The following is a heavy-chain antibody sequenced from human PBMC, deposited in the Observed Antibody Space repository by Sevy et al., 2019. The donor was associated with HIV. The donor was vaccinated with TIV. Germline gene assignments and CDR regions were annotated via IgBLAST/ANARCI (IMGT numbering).Heavy chain of an antibody. J-gene: IGHJ4*02. D-gene: IGHD3-22*01. Sequence: ASVKVSCKTSGYTFIKHPLSWVRQAPGQGLEWMGYIRTYNGETKYAQKFQGRATMTTDTSTSKAYMELRSLRSDDTAVYYCARDSDGSGRYYLDYFDSWGQGTLVTVSS. CDR3: ARDSDGSGRYYLDYFDS. CDR1: GYTFIKHP. V-gene: IGHV1-18*01. CDR2: IRTYNGET.